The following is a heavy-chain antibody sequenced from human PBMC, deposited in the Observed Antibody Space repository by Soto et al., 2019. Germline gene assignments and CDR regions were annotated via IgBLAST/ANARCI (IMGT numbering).Heavy chain of an antibody. D-gene: IGHD2-21*01. CDR2: VYYTGKT. CDR3: ARDQFHSGQGFVA. Sequence: QVHLQVSGPGLVKPSQTLSLTCTVSGGSISGGGYYWAWIRQLPGKGLEWIGYVYYTGKTYYNPSPESRVAXSXDXXKNQISLKTSTVTPADTAVYFRARDQFHSGQGFVAWGQGTLVTVSS. CDR1: GGSISGGGYY. V-gene: IGHV4-31*03. J-gene: IGHJ5*02.